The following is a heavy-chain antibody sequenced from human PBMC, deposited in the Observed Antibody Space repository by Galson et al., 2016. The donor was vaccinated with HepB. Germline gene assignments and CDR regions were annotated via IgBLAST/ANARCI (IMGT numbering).Heavy chain of an antibody. Sequence: SLRLSCAASGFTFSSYWMSWVRQAPGKRLECVANIKQGGSEQYYVDSVKGRFTISRDNSKNTLYLQMNSLRAEDTAVYYCARAPLEMATIQRGYFDYWGQGTLVTVSS. CDR2: IKQGGSEQ. J-gene: IGHJ4*02. CDR1: GFTFSSYW. CDR3: ARAPLEMATIQRGYFDY. V-gene: IGHV3-7*02. D-gene: IGHD5-24*01.